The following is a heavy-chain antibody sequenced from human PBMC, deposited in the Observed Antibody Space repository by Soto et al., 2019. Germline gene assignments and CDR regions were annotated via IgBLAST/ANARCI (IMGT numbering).Heavy chain of an antibody. Sequence: QVQLEESGGGVVQPGRSLRLSCAASGFTFSSYGMHWVRQAPGKGLEWVAVIWYDGSNKYYADSVKGRFTISRDNSKNTLYLQMNSRGDEDTAVYYCARIPQIAVAGTRFGYFDLWGRGTLVTVSS. J-gene: IGHJ2*01. D-gene: IGHD6-19*01. V-gene: IGHV3-33*01. CDR1: GFTFSSYG. CDR2: IWYDGSNK. CDR3: ARIPQIAVAGTRFGYFDL.